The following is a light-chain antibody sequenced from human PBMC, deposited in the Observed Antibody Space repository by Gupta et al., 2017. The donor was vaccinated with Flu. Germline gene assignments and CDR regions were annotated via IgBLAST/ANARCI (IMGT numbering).Light chain of an antibody. J-gene: IGLJ3*02. CDR3: LLSYSGPRV. CDR1: TGAVINGHY. CDR2: DTT. V-gene: IGLV7-46*01. Sequence: QAVVTQEPSLTVSPGGTVTLTCGPSTGAVINGHYPYWFQQKPGQAPRTLIYDTTNKHSWTPARFSGSLLGDKAALTLSGAQPEDEAEYYCLLSYSGPRVFGGGTKLTVL.